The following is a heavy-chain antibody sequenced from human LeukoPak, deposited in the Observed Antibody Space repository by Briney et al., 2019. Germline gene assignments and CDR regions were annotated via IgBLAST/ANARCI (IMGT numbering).Heavy chain of an antibody. CDR1: GFTFSSYA. J-gene: IGHJ1*01. D-gene: IGHD6-19*01. CDR2: ISGSGGST. V-gene: IGHV3-23*01. CDR3: AKGSSGWSEYFQH. Sequence: PGGSPRLSCAASGFTFSSYAMSWVRQAPGKGLEWVSAISGSGGSTYYADSVKGRFTISRDNSKNTLYLQMNSLRAEDTAVYYCAKGSSGWSEYFQHWGQGTLVTVSS.